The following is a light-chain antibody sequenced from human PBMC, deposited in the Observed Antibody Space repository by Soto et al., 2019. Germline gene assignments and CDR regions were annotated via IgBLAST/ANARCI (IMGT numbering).Light chain of an antibody. J-gene: IGKJ2*01. CDR1: QSVLYSSNNKNY. CDR3: QQYDSTPPT. V-gene: IGKV4-1*01. CDR2: WAS. Sequence: DIVMTQSPDSLAVSLGERATINCKSSQSVLYSSNNKNYLAWYQQKPGQPPKLLIYWASARESGVPNRFSGSGSGTDVTLPISSRQAEDGAVYYCQQYDSTPPTFGQGTKLDIK.